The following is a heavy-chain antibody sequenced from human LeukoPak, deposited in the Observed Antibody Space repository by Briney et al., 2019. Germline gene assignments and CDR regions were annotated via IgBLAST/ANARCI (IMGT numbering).Heavy chain of an antibody. J-gene: IGHJ4*02. CDR2: FLPSSGGP. CDR1: GYTFTGYY. D-gene: IGHD4-17*01. V-gene: IGHV1-2*02. CDR3: VRKGDKYGDYGY. Sequence: ASVKVSCKASGYTFTGYYLHWVRQSPGQGLEWMGWFLPSSGGPYYAQKFQGRITMSRDTSISTAYMELSSLTSDDTAVYYCVRKGDKYGDYGYWGQGALVTVSS.